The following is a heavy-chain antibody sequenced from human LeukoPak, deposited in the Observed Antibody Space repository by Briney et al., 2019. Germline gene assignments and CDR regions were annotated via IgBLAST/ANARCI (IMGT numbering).Heavy chain of an antibody. V-gene: IGHV4-39*01. J-gene: IGHJ4*02. Sequence: RPSETLSLTCTVSGGSTSSSSHYWGWIRRPPGKGLEWIGIVYYSGSTYYNPSLKSRVTISVDTSKNQFSLKLSSVTAADTAVYYCARHGRSSWQRFDYWGQGTLVTVSS. CDR3: ARHGRSSWQRFDY. CDR2: VYYSGST. CDR1: GGSTSSSSHY. D-gene: IGHD6-13*01.